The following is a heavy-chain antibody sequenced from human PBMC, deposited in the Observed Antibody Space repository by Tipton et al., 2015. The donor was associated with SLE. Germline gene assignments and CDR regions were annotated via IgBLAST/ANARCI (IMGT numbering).Heavy chain of an antibody. CDR1: GGSISSHY. CDR2: IKTNGNT. CDR3: GGGYCSATRCFWGY. D-gene: IGHD2-2*01. Sequence: TLSLTCTVSGGSISSHYWSWIRRPAGKGLEWIGHIKTNGNTNYNPPLKSRVNISLDTSKNQFSLKLNSVTAADTAVYYCGGGYCSATRCFWGYWGQGALVTVSS. V-gene: IGHV4-4*07. J-gene: IGHJ4*02.